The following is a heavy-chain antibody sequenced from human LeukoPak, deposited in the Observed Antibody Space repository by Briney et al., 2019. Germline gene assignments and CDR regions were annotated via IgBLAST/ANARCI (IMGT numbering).Heavy chain of an antibody. CDR1: GFTFSSYS. CDR3: ARDATYCAGSSCSRFDP. J-gene: IGHJ5*02. D-gene: IGHD2-15*01. V-gene: IGHV3-21*01. CDR2: ISTSSIYI. Sequence: GGSLRLSCAASGFTFSSYSMNWVRQAPGKGLEWVSSISTSSIYIYYADSVKGRFTISRDNAKNSLYLQMNSLRAEDTALYYCARDATYCAGSSCSRFDPWGQGTLVTVSS.